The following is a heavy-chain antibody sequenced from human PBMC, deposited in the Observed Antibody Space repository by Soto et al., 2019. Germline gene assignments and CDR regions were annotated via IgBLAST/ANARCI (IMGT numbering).Heavy chain of an antibody. Sequence: QVQVVESGGGVVQPGRSLRLSCAASGFTLSTYAMHWVRQAPGKGLEWVAVISHDGRNNYYADSVKGRFTISRDNSKSTLSLQMNSLRPEDTAAYYCARDRDEDGGTSDAFDMWGQGTMVTVSS. CDR3: ARDRDEDGGTSDAFDM. D-gene: IGHD2-15*01. CDR2: ISHDGRNN. CDR1: GFTLSTYA. V-gene: IGHV3-30*04. J-gene: IGHJ3*02.